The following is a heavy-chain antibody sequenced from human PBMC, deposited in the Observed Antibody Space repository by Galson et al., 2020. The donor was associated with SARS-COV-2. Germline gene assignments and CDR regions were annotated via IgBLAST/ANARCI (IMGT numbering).Heavy chain of an antibody. J-gene: IGHJ4*02. V-gene: IGHV2-70*11. Sequence: ESGPTLVKPTQTLTLTCTFPGFSLTTGGVCVNWIRQPPGKALEWLPRTDWDGDKYYSTSLKTRLTISNDTFKNQVVLTMTDMDSVDTATYYCARIDSSGCRGNYWGQGTPVTVSS. CDR1: GFSLTTGGVC. CDR2: TDWDGDK. D-gene: IGHD6-19*01. CDR3: ARIDSSGCRGNY.